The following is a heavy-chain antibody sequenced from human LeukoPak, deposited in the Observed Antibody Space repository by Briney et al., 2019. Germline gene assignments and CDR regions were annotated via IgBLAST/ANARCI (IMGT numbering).Heavy chain of an antibody. J-gene: IGHJ4*02. Sequence: GRSLRLSCAASGFTFSSYAMHWVRQAPGKGPEWVAVISYDGSNKYYADSVKGRFTISRDNSKNTLYLQMNSLRAEDTAVYYCARLRFLEWLLFDYWGQGTLVTVSS. D-gene: IGHD3-3*01. V-gene: IGHV3-30-3*01. CDR1: GFTFSSYA. CDR3: ARLRFLEWLLFDY. CDR2: ISYDGSNK.